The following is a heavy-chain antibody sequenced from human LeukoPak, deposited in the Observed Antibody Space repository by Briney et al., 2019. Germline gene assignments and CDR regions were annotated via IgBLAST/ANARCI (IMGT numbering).Heavy chain of an antibody. Sequence: ASVRVSCKASGYTFTSYGVSWVRQAPGQGLEWMGWISANNGNTNSAQKFQGRDTMTTDTSTRTAYMELWSLRFDDTAVYYCARGGSYSSSWYRIDYWGQGTLVTVSS. D-gene: IGHD6-13*01. CDR3: ARGGSYSSSWYRIDY. CDR2: ISANNGNT. J-gene: IGHJ4*02. V-gene: IGHV1-18*01. CDR1: GYTFTSYG.